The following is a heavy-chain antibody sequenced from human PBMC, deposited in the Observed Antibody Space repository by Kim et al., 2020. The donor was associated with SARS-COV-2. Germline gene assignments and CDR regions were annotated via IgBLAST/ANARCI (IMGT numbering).Heavy chain of an antibody. Sequence: GGSLRLSCAASGFTFSDSYMHWVRQAPGKGLVWVSRITSDGSTTTYADSVKGRFTISRDSAKNTLFLQMISLRAEDTAVYYCAREVASGYYFDYWGQGTLVTVSS. CDR2: ITSDGSTT. J-gene: IGHJ4*02. CDR1: GFTFSDSY. D-gene: IGHD2-15*01. CDR3: AREVASGYYFDY. V-gene: IGHV3-74*01.